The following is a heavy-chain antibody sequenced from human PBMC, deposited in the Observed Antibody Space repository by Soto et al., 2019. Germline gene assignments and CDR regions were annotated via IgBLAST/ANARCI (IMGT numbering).Heavy chain of an antibody. Sequence: QAQLVQSGAEVKKPGASVKVSCKASGFDLMRYHMYWVRQAPGQGLEWMGTINPGDGGRSYAEEFQDIVTMTRDTSTKTIYMELTSLTSKDTAVYYCARDRLDYGTTRSNNWFDPWGQGTLVTVS. CDR2: INPGDGGR. CDR3: ARDRLDYGTTRSNNWFDP. J-gene: IGHJ5*02. D-gene: IGHD1-7*01. CDR1: GFDLMRYH. V-gene: IGHV1-46*01.